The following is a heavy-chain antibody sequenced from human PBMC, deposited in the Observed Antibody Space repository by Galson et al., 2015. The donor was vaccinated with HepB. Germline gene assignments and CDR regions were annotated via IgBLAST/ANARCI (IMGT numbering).Heavy chain of an antibody. J-gene: IGHJ3*02. V-gene: IGHV1-24*01. D-gene: IGHD6-13*01. CDR3: ARVVAAAVDAFDI. CDR2: FDPEDGET. CDR1: GYTLTDLS. Sequence: SVKVSCKVSGYTLTDLSMHWVRQAPGKGLEWMGGFDPEDGETIYAQKFQGRVTMTEDTSTDTAYMELSSLRSEDTAVYYCARVVAAAVDAFDIWGQGTMVTVSS.